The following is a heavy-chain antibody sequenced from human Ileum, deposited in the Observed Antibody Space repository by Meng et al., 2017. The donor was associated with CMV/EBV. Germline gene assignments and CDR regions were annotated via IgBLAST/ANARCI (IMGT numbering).Heavy chain of an antibody. Sequence: GGSLRLSCAASGFTFSSYSMNWVRQAPGKGLEWVSVIYPDGTTYYADSVKGRFTISRDNFKNMLYLQMNSMRAEDTALYYCARDATSPGRWGAWGQGTLVTVSS. CDR2: IYPDGTT. J-gene: IGHJ5*02. D-gene: IGHD1-26*01. CDR1: GFTFSSYS. V-gene: IGHV3-53*01. CDR3: ARDATSPGRWGA.